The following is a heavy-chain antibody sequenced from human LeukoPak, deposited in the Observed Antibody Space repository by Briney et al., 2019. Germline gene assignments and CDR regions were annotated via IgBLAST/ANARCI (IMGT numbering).Heavy chain of an antibody. CDR2: MNPNSGNT. D-gene: IGHD2-8*01. Sequence: ASVKVSCKASGYTFTRYDINWVRQAAGQGLEWMGWMNPNSGNTGYVQKFQGRVTMTRNTSISTAYMELSSLRSEDTAVYYCGRGRGNGRPENYFDYWGQGTLVTVSS. CDR3: GRGRGNGRPENYFDY. J-gene: IGHJ4*02. V-gene: IGHV1-8*01. CDR1: GYTFTRYD.